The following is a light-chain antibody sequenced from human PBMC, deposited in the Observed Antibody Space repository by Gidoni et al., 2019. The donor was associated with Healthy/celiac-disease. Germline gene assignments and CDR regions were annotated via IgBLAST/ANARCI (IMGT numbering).Light chain of an antibody. V-gene: IGLV8-61*01. CDR2: STN. CDR1: SGSVSSSYY. CDR3: VLYMGSGSWV. Sequence: QTVVTHEPSFSVSPGGTVTLTCGLSSGSVSSSYYVSWYQQTPGQAPRTLIYSTNTRSSGVPDRFSGSILGNKAALTITGAQADDESDYYCVLYMGSGSWVFGGGTKLTVL. J-gene: IGLJ3*02.